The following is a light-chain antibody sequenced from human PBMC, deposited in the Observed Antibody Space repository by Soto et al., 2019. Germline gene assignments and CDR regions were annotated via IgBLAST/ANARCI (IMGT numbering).Light chain of an antibody. Sequence: EIVMTQSPATLSASPGERATLSCRAGQSVSSNLAWYQQKPGQAPRLLIYGASTRATGIPARFSGSGSGTEFTLTISSLQSEDFAVYYCQQYNNGPAITFGQGIRLENK. CDR1: QSVSSN. CDR3: QQYNNGPAIT. V-gene: IGKV3D-15*01. J-gene: IGKJ5*01. CDR2: GAS.